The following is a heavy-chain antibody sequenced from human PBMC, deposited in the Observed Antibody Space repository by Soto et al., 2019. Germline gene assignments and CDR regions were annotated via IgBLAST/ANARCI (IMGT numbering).Heavy chain of an antibody. V-gene: IGHV4-59*02. CDR2: MHYTGFS. Sequence: SETLSLTCSFSGDSVTSHYLTWIRQSPEKGLEWIGYMHYTGFSRYNPSLKSRLTISVDRSKNQFTLQLTSVTVADTAVYYCARGVSSPSNLDCWGQGTLVTVSS. D-gene: IGHD6-13*01. J-gene: IGHJ4*02. CDR1: GDSVTSHY. CDR3: ARGVSSPSNLDC.